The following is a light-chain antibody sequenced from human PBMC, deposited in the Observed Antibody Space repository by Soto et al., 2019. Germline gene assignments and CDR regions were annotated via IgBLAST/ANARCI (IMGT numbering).Light chain of an antibody. J-gene: IGLJ2*01. Sequence: QSVLTQPASVSGSPGQSITISSTGTSSDVGGYNYVSWYQQHPGKAPILMIYEVSNRPSGVSNRFSGSKSGNTASLTISGLQAEDEAVYFCSSFASNRDVVFGGGTKLTVL. CDR2: EVS. V-gene: IGLV2-14*01. CDR1: SSDVGGYNY. CDR3: SSFASNRDVV.